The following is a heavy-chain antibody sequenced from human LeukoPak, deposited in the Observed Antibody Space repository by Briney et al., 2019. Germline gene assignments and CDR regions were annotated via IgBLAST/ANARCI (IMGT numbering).Heavy chain of an antibody. V-gene: IGHV4-34*01. Sequence: SETLSLTCAVYGSFSDHSWSWVRQPPGEGLEWIGEVDEKRRTSYSPSLTSRVTMSVDTSKNQFSLKLSSVTAADTAVYYCARDWGHTTPYYFDYWGQGTLVTVSS. CDR2: VDEKRRT. CDR3: ARDWGHTTPYYFDY. D-gene: IGHD7-27*01. J-gene: IGHJ4*02. CDR1: GSFSDHS.